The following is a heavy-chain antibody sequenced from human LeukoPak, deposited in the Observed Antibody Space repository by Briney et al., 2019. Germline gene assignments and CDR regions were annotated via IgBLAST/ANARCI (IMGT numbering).Heavy chain of an antibody. CDR3: ARGEGSGNPDLDY. J-gene: IGHJ4*02. D-gene: IGHD6-19*01. CDR1: GFTFSSYA. CDR2: ISYDGSNK. Sequence: PGGSLRLSCAASGFTFSSYAMHWVRQAPGKGLEWVAVISYDGSNKYYADSVKGRFTISRDNSKNTLYLQMNSLRAEDTAVYYCARGEGSGNPDLDYWGQGTLVTVCS. V-gene: IGHV3-30-3*01.